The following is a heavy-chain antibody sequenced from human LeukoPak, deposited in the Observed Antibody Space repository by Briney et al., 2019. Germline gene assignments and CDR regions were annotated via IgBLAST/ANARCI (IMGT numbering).Heavy chain of an antibody. CDR3: ARDGGGDIVVAFAFDI. Sequence: GGSLRLSCAASGFTFSNYWMSWVRQAPGKGLEWVAHINQDGSEKYYVDSVKGRFTISRDNAKNSLCLQMNSLRAEETAVYYCARDGGGDIVVAFAFDIWGQGTMVTVSS. CDR2: INQDGSEK. CDR1: GFTFSNYW. J-gene: IGHJ3*02. D-gene: IGHD2-15*01. V-gene: IGHV3-7*05.